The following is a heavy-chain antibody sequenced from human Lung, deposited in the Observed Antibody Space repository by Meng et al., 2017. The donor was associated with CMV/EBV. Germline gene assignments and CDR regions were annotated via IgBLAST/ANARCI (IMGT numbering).Heavy chain of an antibody. J-gene: IGHJ3*02. CDR2: VGGCDGDT. V-gene: IGHV1-18*01. CDR1: GYTFSRYG. Sequence: ASVXVSXKASGYTFSRYGISWVRQAPGQGLEWLGWVGGCDGDTNYAPELQGRVTMTTDTSTNTVYMELRSLRSDDTAVYYCARDWECLDRSDVFDIWGHGXMVTVSS. D-gene: IGHD3-9*01. CDR3: ARDWECLDRSDVFDI.